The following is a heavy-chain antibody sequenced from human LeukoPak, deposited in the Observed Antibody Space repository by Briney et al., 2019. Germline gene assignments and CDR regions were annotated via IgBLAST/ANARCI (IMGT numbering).Heavy chain of an antibody. V-gene: IGHV1-69*13. CDR1: RGTFSSYA. J-gene: IGHJ4*02. CDR3: ARDLLSRPSSRFDY. CDR2: IIPIFGTA. Sequence: ASVKVSCKASRGTFSSYAISWVRQAPGQGLEWMGGIIPIFGTANYAQKFQGRVTITADESTSTAYMELSSLRSEDTAVYYCARDLLSRPSSRFDYWGQGTLVTVSS. D-gene: IGHD6-13*01.